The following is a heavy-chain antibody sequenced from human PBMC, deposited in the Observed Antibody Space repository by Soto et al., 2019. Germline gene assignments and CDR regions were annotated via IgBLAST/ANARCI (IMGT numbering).Heavy chain of an antibody. CDR3: ARGNLARCKHLDN. Sequence: QVQLVQSETEVKKPGDSVRVSCRASGYSLTNFAMHWVRRAPGHRLERMGWINGGNGDTRFSHEFQGRVAITRDTSANTAYMSLTSLRSEDRAGYYCARGNLARCKHLDNWGPGALEIVSS. CDR2: INGGNGDT. CDR1: GYSLTNFA. V-gene: IGHV1-3*03. J-gene: IGHJ4*02. D-gene: IGHD6-6*01.